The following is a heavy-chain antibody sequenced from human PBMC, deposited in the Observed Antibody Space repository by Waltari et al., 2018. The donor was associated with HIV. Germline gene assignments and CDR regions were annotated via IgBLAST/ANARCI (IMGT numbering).Heavy chain of an antibody. CDR3: ARRETDRSGSFDY. CDR1: GFTFRSYA. V-gene: IGHV3-23*04. J-gene: IGHJ4*02. Sequence: EVQLVESGGGLVQPGGSLRLSCAASGFTFRSYAMSWVRQAPGEGRDWVAAMTGSGISSDYADSVKGRFTISRDDSTKTLFLQMNSLRVEDTAVYYCARRETDRSGSFDYWGQGTLVTVSS. CDR2: MTGSGISS. D-gene: IGHD1-26*01.